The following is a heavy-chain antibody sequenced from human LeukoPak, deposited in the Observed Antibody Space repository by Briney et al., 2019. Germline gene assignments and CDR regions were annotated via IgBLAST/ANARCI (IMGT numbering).Heavy chain of an antibody. V-gene: IGHV1-8*01. J-gene: IGHJ6*03. CDR3: ARRGYSYGLDYYYYYYYMDV. D-gene: IGHD5-18*01. CDR2: MNPNSGNT. Sequence: ASVKVSCKASGYTFTSYDINWVRQATGQGLEWMGWMNPNSGNTGYAQKFQGRVTMTRNTSISTAYMELSSLRSEDTAVYYCARRGYSYGLDYYYYYYYMDVWGKGTTVTVSS. CDR1: GYTFTSYD.